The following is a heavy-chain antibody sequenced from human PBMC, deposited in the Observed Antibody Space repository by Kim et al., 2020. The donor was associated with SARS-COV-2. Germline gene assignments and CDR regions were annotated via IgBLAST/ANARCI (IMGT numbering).Heavy chain of an antibody. CDR3: AKGREYSSTYGMDV. CDR2: ISGSGGST. Sequence: GGSLRLSCAASGFTFSNYAMSWVRQAPGKGLEWVSAISGSGGSTYYADSVKGRFTISRDNSKNTLYLQMNSLRAEDTAVYYCAKGREYSSTYGMDVWGQGTTVTVSS. D-gene: IGHD6-6*01. CDR1: GFTFSNYA. J-gene: IGHJ6*02. V-gene: IGHV3-23*01.